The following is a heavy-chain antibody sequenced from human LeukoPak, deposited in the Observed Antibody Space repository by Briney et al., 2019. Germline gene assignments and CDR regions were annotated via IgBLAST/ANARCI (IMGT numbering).Heavy chain of an antibody. CDR3: AKVHYGDYVNWFDP. D-gene: IGHD4-17*01. V-gene: IGHV3-30*02. CDR2: IRYDGSNK. Sequence: GGSLRLSCAASGFTFSSYGMHWVRQAPGKGLEWVAFIRYDGSNKYYADSAKGRFTISRDNSKNTLYLQMNSLRAEDTAVYYCAKVHYGDYVNWFDPWGQGTLVTVSS. J-gene: IGHJ5*02. CDR1: GFTFSSYG.